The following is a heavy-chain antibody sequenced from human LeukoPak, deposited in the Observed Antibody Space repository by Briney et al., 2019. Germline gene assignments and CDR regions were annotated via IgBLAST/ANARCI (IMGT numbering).Heavy chain of an antibody. D-gene: IGHD5-12*01. CDR1: GGSITNDY. J-gene: IGHJ4*02. Sequence: SETLSLTCTVSGGSITNDYWSWIRQTPDKGLEWIAYISYTRGTYYNPSLKSRVSISLDTSNNHFSLRLSSVITADTAVYYCARGGSQFDYWGQGALDTVSS. CDR3: ARGGSQFDY. CDR2: ISYTRGT. V-gene: IGHV4-59*01.